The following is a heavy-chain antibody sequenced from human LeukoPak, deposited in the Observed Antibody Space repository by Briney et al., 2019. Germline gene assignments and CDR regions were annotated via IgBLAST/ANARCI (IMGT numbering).Heavy chain of an antibody. CDR1: GGTFSSYA. Sequence: SVKVSCKASGGTFSSYAISWVRQAPGQGLEWMGRIIPILGIANYAQKFQGRVTITADKSTSTAYMELSSLRSEDTAVYYCASSIAAHYYYYGMDVWGQGTTVTVSS. V-gene: IGHV1-69*04. CDR2: IIPILGIA. D-gene: IGHD6-6*01. J-gene: IGHJ6*02. CDR3: ASSIAAHYYYYGMDV.